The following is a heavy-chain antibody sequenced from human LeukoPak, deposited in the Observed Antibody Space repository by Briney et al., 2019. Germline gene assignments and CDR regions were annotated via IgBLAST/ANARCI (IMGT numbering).Heavy chain of an antibody. V-gene: IGHV3-7*03. CDR3: ARKTVVGSYFDY. D-gene: IGHD4-23*01. CDR2: IKQDGSDK. CDR1: GFTFGAYW. J-gene: IGHJ4*02. Sequence: GGSLRLSCAASGFTFGAYWMSWVRQAPGKGLEWAANIKQDGSDKYYVDSVKGRFTISRDNAKNSLYLQMNSLRAEDTAVYYCARKTVVGSYFDYWGQGTPVTVSS.